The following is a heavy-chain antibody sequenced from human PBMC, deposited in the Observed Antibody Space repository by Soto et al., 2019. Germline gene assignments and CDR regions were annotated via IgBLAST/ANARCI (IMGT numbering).Heavy chain of an antibody. V-gene: IGHV4-30-2*01. J-gene: IGHJ4*02. Sequence: QLRLQESGSGLVKPSQTLSLTCAVSGGSISSGGYSWSWIRQPPGKGLELIGYIYHSASTYYNPSLKSRVTISVDRSKNQLSLKLSSVTAADTAVYYCATVPDYWGQGTLVTVSS. CDR3: ATVPDY. CDR2: IYHSAST. CDR1: GGSISSGGYS.